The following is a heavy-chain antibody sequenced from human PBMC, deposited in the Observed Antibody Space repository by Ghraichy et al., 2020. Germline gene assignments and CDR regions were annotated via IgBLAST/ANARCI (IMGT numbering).Heavy chain of an antibody. Sequence: GESLNISCAASGFTFTNYAMAWVRQAPGKGLDWVAAVNGGGDRTFYADSVKGRFTISRDNSKNTVFLQMNSLRAEDTAIYYCAKDGDSIESPYFDSWGQGTLVTVSS. V-gene: IGHV3-23*01. J-gene: IGHJ4*02. D-gene: IGHD2-21*01. CDR1: GFTFTNYA. CDR2: VNGGGDRT. CDR3: AKDGDSIESPYFDS.